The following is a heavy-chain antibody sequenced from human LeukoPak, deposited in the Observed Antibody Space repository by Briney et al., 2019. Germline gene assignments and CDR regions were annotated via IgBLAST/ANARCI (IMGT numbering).Heavy chain of an antibody. CDR2: INPNSGGT. D-gene: IGHD3-3*01. CDR1: GYTFTGYY. Sequence: ASVKVSCKASGYTFTGYYMHWVRQAPGQGLEWMGWINPNSGGTNYAQKFQGRVTMTRDTSISTAYMELSRLRSDDTAVYYCARDPAYDFWSGYFPPYPFDYWGQGTLVTVSS. V-gene: IGHV1-2*02. CDR3: ARDPAYDFWSGYFPPYPFDY. J-gene: IGHJ4*02.